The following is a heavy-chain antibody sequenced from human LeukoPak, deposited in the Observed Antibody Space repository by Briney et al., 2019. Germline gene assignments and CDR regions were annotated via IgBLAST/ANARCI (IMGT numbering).Heavy chain of an antibody. Sequence: GASVKVSCKASGYTFTSYYMHWVRQAPGQGLEWMGRINPNSGGTNYAQKFQGRVTMTRGTSISTAYMELSRLRSDDTAVYYCASSDITMIPGYWGQGTLVTVSS. CDR2: INPNSGGT. CDR3: ASSDITMIPGY. CDR1: GYTFTSYY. J-gene: IGHJ4*02. D-gene: IGHD3-22*01. V-gene: IGHV1-2*06.